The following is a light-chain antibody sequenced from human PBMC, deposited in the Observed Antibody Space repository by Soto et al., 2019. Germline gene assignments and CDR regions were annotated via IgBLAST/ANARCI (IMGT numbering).Light chain of an antibody. V-gene: IGLV1-44*01. Sequence: QSVLTQPLSASGTPGQRVTISCSGGTSNIGSNSVSWYQHLPGTAPKLLIFRTNQRPSGVPDRFSGSKSGTSASLAISGLQSEDEAAYYCASWDDGLNGLVFGGGTKVTVL. J-gene: IGLJ2*01. CDR3: ASWDDGLNGLV. CDR2: RTN. CDR1: TSNIGSNS.